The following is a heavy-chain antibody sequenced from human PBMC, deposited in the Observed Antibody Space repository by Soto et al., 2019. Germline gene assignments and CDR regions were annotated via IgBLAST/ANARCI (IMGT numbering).Heavy chain of an antibody. CDR3: ARGGKIAARPSPGY. CDR2: MNPNSGNT. Sequence: ASVKVSCKASGYTFTSCDINWVRQATGQGLEWMGWMNPNSGNTGYAQKFQGRVTMTRNTSISTAYMELSSLRSEDTAVYYCARGGKIAARPSPGYWGQGTLVTVSS. D-gene: IGHD6-6*01. V-gene: IGHV1-8*01. J-gene: IGHJ4*02. CDR1: GYTFTSCD.